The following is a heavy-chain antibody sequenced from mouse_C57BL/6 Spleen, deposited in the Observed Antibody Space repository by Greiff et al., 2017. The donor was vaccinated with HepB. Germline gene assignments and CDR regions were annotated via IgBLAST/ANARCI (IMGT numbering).Heavy chain of an antibody. D-gene: IGHD1-1*01. CDR2: IYPGDGDT. J-gene: IGHJ4*01. CDR3: TREGQYYYGSSPYAMDY. Sequence: VQGVESGPELVKPGASVKISCKASGYAFSSSWMNWVKQRPGKGLEWIGRIYPGDGDTNYNGKFKGKATLTADKSSSTAYMQLSSLTSEDSAVYFCTREGQYYYGSSPYAMDYWGQGTSVTVSS. CDR1: GYAFSSSW. V-gene: IGHV1-82*01.